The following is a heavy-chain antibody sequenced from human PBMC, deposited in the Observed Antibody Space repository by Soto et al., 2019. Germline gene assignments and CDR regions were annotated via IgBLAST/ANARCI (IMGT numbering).Heavy chain of an antibody. J-gene: IGHJ4*02. V-gene: IGHV1-18*04. CDR3: ARGVVLAY. Sequence: GASVKVSCKASGYTFTDYFMNWMRQAPGQRLEWMGWISAYNGNTNYAQKLQGRVTMTTDTSTSTAYMELRSLRSDDTAVYYCARGVVLAYWGQGTLVTVSS. D-gene: IGHD2-15*01. CDR1: GYTFTDYF. CDR2: ISAYNGNT.